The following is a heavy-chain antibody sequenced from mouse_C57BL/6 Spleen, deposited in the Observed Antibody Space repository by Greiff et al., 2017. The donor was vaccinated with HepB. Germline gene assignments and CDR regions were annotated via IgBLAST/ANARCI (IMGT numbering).Heavy chain of an antibody. J-gene: IGHJ2*01. V-gene: IGHV1-81*01. CDR3: ARPRAQASLDY. Sequence: QVQLQQSGAELARPGASVKLSCKASGYTFTSYGISWVKQRTGQGLEWIGEIYPRSGNTYYNEKFKGKATLTADKSSSTAYMELRSLTSEDSAVYVCARPRAQASLDYWGQGTTLTVSS. D-gene: IGHD3-2*02. CDR2: IYPRSGNT. CDR1: GYTFTSYG.